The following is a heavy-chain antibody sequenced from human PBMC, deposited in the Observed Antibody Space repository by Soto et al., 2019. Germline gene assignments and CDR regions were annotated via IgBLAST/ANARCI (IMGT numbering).Heavy chain of an antibody. CDR3: AIPSSGWGEDAFDI. J-gene: IGHJ3*02. CDR1: GGSISSYY. D-gene: IGHD6-19*01. V-gene: IGHV4-59*08. Sequence: QVQLQESGPGLVKPSETLSLTCTVSGGSISSYYWSWIRQPPGKGLEWIGYIYYSGSTNYNPSLKSRVTISVDTSKNQFSLKLSSVTAADTAVYYCAIPSSGWGEDAFDIWGQGTMVTVSS. CDR2: IYYSGST.